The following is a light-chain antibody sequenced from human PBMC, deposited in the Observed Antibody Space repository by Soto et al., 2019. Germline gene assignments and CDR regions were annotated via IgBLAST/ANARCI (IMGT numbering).Light chain of an antibody. J-gene: IGLJ1*01. CDR2: EVN. V-gene: IGLV2-8*01. CDR3: SSDAGSNNKV. CDR1: DVGGYNY. Sequence: QSVLTQPPSASGSPGQSVTISCTGSDVGGYNYVSWYQHHPGKAPKLMIFEVNKRPSGVPDRFSGSKSGNTASLTVSGLRAEDEADYYCSSDAGSNNKVFGTGTKVTV.